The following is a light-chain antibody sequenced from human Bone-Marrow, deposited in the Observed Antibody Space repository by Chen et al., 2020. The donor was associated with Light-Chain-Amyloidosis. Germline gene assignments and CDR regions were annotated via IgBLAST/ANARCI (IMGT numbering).Light chain of an antibody. CDR3: QQYINWQT. CDR2: GAS. J-gene: IGKJ1*01. CDR1: QSVNRK. Sequence: EIVMMQSPATLSVSPGERATLSCRASQSVNRKLAWYQQKPGQAPRLLIYGASTRATGIPARFSGSGSGTEFTLTISSLQSEDFAVYYCQQYINWQTFGQGTKVEIK. V-gene: IGKV3-15*01.